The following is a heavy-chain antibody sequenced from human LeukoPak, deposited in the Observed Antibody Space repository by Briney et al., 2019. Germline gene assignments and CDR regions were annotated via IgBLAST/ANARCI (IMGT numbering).Heavy chain of an antibody. CDR2: INPNSGGT. CDR3: ARVKSMVRGVILPPIDY. D-gene: IGHD3-10*01. Sequence: ASVKVSCKASGYTFTGYYMHWVRQAPGQGLEWMGWINPNSGGTNYAQKFQGRVTMTRDTSISTAYMELSRLRSDDTAVYYCARVKSMVRGVILPPIDYWGQGTLVTVSS. CDR1: GYTFTGYY. J-gene: IGHJ4*02. V-gene: IGHV1-2*02.